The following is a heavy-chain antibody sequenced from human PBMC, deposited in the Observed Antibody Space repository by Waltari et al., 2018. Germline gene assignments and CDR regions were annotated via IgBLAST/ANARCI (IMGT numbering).Heavy chain of an antibody. V-gene: IGHV3-23*01. D-gene: IGHD2-8*02. J-gene: IGHJ6*02. CDR2: INPGGTAT. CDR3: ARRPRTEYHGMDV. CDR1: GFPSSAYA. Sequence: EEHLLESGGGLVQPGGSLRISCAASGFPSSAYALGWVPQAPGRGLDGVSVINPGGTATYYTHSVKGRFTISRDNSKNTLFLQMNSLRAEDTALYYCARRPRTEYHGMDVWGHGTTVTVSS.